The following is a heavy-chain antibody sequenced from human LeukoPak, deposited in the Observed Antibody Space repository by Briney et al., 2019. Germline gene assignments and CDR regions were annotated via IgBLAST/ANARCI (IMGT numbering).Heavy chain of an antibody. D-gene: IGHD5/OR15-5a*01. CDR3: ARRRAATTIYHYSMDF. CDR1: GYTFTNYW. V-gene: IGHV5-51*01. CDR2: IYPGDSET. Sequence: GESLKISCKGSGYTFTNYWIGWARQMPGKGLEWMGIIYPGDSETRYSPSFQGQVTISVDKSITTAYLQWRSLKASDTAMYYCARRRAATTIYHYSMDFWGHGTTVIVSS. J-gene: IGHJ6*02.